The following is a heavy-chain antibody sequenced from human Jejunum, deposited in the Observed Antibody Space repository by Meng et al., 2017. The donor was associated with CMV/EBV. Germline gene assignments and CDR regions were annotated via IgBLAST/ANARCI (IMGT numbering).Heavy chain of an antibody. Sequence: AEVKGPASSVRVSCKASGDTFNNFIIPWVRQPPGQGLEWMGAFIPIFAKANYAQNFQGKVTLTADESISTVYMELNNLTSEDTAIYYCASEGSGGAFDPWGQGTLVTVSS. CDR1: GDTFNNFI. D-gene: IGHD3-10*01. CDR2: FIPIFAKA. V-gene: IGHV1-69*01. CDR3: ASEGSGGAFDP. J-gene: IGHJ5*02.